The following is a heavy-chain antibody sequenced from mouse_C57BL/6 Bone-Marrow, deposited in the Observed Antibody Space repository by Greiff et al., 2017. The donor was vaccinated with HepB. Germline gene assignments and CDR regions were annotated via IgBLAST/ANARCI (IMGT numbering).Heavy chain of an antibody. CDR2: IDPSDSYT. J-gene: IGHJ3*01. V-gene: IGHV1-50*01. Sequence: VQLQQSGAELVKPGASVKLSCKASGYTFTSYWMQWVKQRPGQGLEWIGEIDPSDSYTNYNQKFKGKATLTVDTSSSTADMQLSSLTSEDSAVYYCARNWDGSWFAYWGQGTLVTVSA. D-gene: IGHD4-1*01. CDR3: ARNWDGSWFAY. CDR1: GYTFTSYW.